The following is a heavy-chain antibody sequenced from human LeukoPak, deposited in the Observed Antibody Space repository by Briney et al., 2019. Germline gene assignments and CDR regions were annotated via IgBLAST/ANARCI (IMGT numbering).Heavy chain of an antibody. Sequence: SETLSLTCTVSGGSISSYYWSWIRQPPGKGLEWIGYIYYSGSTNYNPSLKSRVTISVDTSKNQFSLKLSSVTAADTAVYYCARLPMHYDILTGYPTYYYGMDVWGQGTTVTVSS. CDR2: IYYSGST. V-gene: IGHV4-59*01. CDR1: GGSISSYY. J-gene: IGHJ6*02. D-gene: IGHD3-9*01. CDR3: ARLPMHYDILTGYPTYYYGMDV.